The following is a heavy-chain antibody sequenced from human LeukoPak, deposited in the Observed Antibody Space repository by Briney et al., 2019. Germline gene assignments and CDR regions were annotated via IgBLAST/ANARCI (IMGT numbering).Heavy chain of an antibody. CDR1: GYTFTDYY. D-gene: IGHD1-26*01. CDR2: INSNSGST. J-gene: IGHJ4*02. CDR3: ARRGSYNGFDY. Sequence: ASVKVSCKASGYTFTDYYLHWVRLAPGQGLEWMGWINSNSGSTNYAQNFQGRVTMTRDTSISTVYMELSRLRSDDTALYYCARRGSYNGFDYWGQGTLVTVSS. V-gene: IGHV1-2*02.